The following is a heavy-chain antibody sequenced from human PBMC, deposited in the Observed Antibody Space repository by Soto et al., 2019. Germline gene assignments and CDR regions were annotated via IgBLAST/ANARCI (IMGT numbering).Heavy chain of an antibody. Sequence: SETLSLTCTVSGASISSGDYYWSWIRQPPGEGLEWIGFIYNSGTTYYNPSLSSRVSISVDTSKNQFSLNLNFATAADTAVYYCVRALGSRFLEWPRFDPWGQGSLVTVSS. J-gene: IGHJ5*02. CDR1: GASISSGDYY. CDR2: IYNSGTT. V-gene: IGHV4-30-4*01. D-gene: IGHD3-3*01. CDR3: VRALGSRFLEWPRFDP.